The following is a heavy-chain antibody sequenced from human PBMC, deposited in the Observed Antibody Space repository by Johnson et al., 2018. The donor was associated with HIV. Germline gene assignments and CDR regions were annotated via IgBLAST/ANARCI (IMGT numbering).Heavy chain of an antibody. CDR2: IRYDGSNK. D-gene: IGHD1-14*01. V-gene: IGHV3-30*02. CDR1: GFTFSDYG. J-gene: IGHJ3*01. Sequence: VQLVESGGGVVQPGRSLRLSCAASGFTFSDYGLHWVRQAPGKGLEWVAFIRYDGSNKYYADSVKGRFTISRDNSRNTLYLQMNSLRAEDTTVYFCAIMSAPEDADAFDFWGQGTMVTVSS. CDR3: AIMSAPEDADAFDF.